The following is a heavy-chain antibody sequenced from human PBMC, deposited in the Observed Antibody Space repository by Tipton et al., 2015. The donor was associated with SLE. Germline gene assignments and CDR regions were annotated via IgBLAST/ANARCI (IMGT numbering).Heavy chain of an antibody. Sequence: TLSLTCTVSSYSISSGYYWGWIRQPPGKGLEWIGEINHGGSTNYNPSLKSRVTISVDTSKNQFSLKLSSVAAADTAMYYCASTFWYFDYWGQGTLVTVSS. D-gene: IGHD3-16*01. CDR2: INHGGST. V-gene: IGHV4-38-2*02. CDR3: ASTFWYFDY. J-gene: IGHJ4*02. CDR1: SYSISSGYY.